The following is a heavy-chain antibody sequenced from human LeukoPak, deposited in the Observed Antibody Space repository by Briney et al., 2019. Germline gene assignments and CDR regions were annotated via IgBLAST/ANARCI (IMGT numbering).Heavy chain of an antibody. D-gene: IGHD3-22*01. V-gene: IGHV5-51*01. J-gene: IGHJ6*03. CDR1: GSRFTSYW. Sequence: GEPLKISRKGTGSRFTSYWIGWVRQMPGKGLGWMGIIYPGDSDTRYSPSFQGQVSISADKSISTAYLQWSSLKASDTAMYYCARLEVVPVYYYYMDVWGKGTTVTVSS. CDR3: ARLEVVPVYYYYMDV. CDR2: IYPGDSDT.